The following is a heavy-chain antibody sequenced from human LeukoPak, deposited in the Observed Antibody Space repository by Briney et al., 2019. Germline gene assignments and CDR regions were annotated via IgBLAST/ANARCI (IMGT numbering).Heavy chain of an antibody. CDR2: ISYDGSNK. CDR3: AKTIFGVTHAFDI. Sequence: GGSLRLSCAASGFTFSSYAMHWVRQAPAKGLEWVAVISYDGSNKYYADSVKGRFTISRDNSKNTLYLQMNSLRAEDTAVYYCAKTIFGVTHAFDIWGQGTMVTVSA. CDR1: GFTFSSYA. V-gene: IGHV3-30-3*02. D-gene: IGHD3-3*01. J-gene: IGHJ3*02.